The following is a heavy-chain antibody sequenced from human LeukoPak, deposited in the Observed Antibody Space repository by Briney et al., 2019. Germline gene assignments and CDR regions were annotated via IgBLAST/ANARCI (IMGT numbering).Heavy chain of an antibody. CDR1: GGTFSSHA. J-gene: IGHJ6*03. D-gene: IGHD2-2*01. CDR2: IIPISGTA. CDR3: ARALQYQLLKALGYYYMDV. Sequence: SVKVSCKAPGGTFSSHAIAWVRQAPGQGPEWMGGIIPISGTANYAQKFQGRVTITTDESTSTAYMELSSLTSDDTAVYYCARALQYQLLKALGYYYMDVWGEGTTVTVSS. V-gene: IGHV1-69*05.